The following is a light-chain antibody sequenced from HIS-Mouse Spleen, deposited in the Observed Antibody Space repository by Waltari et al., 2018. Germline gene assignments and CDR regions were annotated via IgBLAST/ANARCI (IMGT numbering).Light chain of an antibody. Sequence: SYELTQPPSVSVSPGQTARLTCSGDALPKQYAYWYQQKSGQAPVLDIYEDSKRTPGIPDRFSGSSSGTMATLTISGAQVEDEADYYCYSTDSSGNHRVFGGGTKLTVL. CDR1: ALPKQY. CDR3: YSTDSSGNHRV. V-gene: IGLV3-10*01. CDR2: EDS. J-gene: IGLJ2*01.